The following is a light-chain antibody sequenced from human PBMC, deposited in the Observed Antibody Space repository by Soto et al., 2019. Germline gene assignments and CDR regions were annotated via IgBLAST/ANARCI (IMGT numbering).Light chain of an antibody. V-gene: IGLV2-23*02. J-gene: IGLJ2*01. Sequence: QSALTQPASVSGSPGQSITISCTGTTSDVGSYNLVSWYQQHPGKAPKLMIYEVSKRPSGVSNRFSGSKSGNTASLTISGLQAEDEADYYCCSDAGSSTWVVFGGGTKLTVL. CDR3: CSDAGSSTWVV. CDR2: EVS. CDR1: TSDVGSYNL.